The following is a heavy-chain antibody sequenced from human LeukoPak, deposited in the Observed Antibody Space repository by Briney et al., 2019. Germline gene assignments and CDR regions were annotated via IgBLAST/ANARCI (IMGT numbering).Heavy chain of an antibody. Sequence: ASVKVSCKVSGYTFTELCIHWVRQAPGKGLEWMGGCDPEDGETLYAQKFQGRVTMTEDTSTDTACMQLSSLRSEDTAVYYCATVSWWGQGTLVTVSS. CDR3: ATVSW. CDR1: GYTFTELC. CDR2: CDPEDGET. V-gene: IGHV1-24*01. J-gene: IGHJ4*02.